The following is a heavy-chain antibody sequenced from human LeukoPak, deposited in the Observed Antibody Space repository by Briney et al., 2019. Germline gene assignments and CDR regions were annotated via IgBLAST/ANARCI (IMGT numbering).Heavy chain of an antibody. D-gene: IGHD3-22*01. V-gene: IGHV3-53*01. CDR3: ARGGRGSAAVVAPRSFDI. Sequence: GGSLRLSCAASGFIVNKNYMTWVRQAPGKGLEWVSVTYTRGNSYYTDSVKGRFIISRDTSKNTMDLQMNSLRPEDSALYFCARGGRGSAAVVAPRSFDIWGQGTMVAVSS. CDR2: TYTRGNS. J-gene: IGHJ3*02. CDR1: GFIVNKNY.